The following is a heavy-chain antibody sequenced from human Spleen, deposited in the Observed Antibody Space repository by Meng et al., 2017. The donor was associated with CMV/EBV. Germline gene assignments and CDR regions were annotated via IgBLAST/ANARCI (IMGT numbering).Heavy chain of an antibody. CDR3: AKDPIAYCGGDCYSCDY. CDR1: GFTFNRYG. J-gene: IGHJ4*02. D-gene: IGHD2-21*01. CDR2: IRYDGSRQ. Sequence: GESLKISCAASGFTFNRYGMHWVRQAPGKGLEWVTLIRYDGSRQDYADSVKGRFTVSRDNSKNTLYLQMNSLRAEDTAVYYCAKDPIAYCGGDCYSCDYWGQGTLVTVSS. V-gene: IGHV3-30*02.